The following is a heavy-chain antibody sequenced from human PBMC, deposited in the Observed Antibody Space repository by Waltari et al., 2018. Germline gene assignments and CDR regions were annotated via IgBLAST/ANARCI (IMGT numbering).Heavy chain of an antibody. CDR3: ARDPARRADY. Sequence: EVQLVESGGGLVQPGGSLRLSCVASGFHLSNYWMHWVRQAPGKGLEWVAHIKPDGSQTDYVDSVKGRFAISRDNARNSLYLQMNSLRADDTAIYYCARDPARRADYWGQGTLVTVSS. J-gene: IGHJ4*02. CDR2: IKPDGSQT. V-gene: IGHV3-7*01. CDR1: GFHLSNYW.